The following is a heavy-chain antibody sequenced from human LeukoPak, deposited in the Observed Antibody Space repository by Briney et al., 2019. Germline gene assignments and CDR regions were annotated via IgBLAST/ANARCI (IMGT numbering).Heavy chain of an antibody. D-gene: IGHD3-10*01. V-gene: IGHV1-69*04. J-gene: IGHJ4*02. CDR2: IIPILGIA. Sequence: ASVKVSCKASGGTFSSYAISWVRQAPGQGLEWMGRIIPILGIANYAQKFQGRVMITADKSTSTAYMELSSLRSEDTAVYYCARVHYYGSGSYYTDYWGQGTLVTVSS. CDR3: ARVHYYGSGSYYTDY. CDR1: GGTFSSYA.